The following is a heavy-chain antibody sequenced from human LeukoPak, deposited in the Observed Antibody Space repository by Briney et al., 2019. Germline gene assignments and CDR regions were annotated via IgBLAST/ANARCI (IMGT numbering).Heavy chain of an antibody. V-gene: IGHV3-74*01. CDR2: INSDGSST. D-gene: IGHD5-18*01. J-gene: IGHJ4*02. Sequence: GGSLRLSCAASGFTFSSYWMHWVRQAPGKGLAWVSRINSDGSSTSYADSVKGRFTISRDNAKNTLYLQMNSLRAEDTAVYYCARGGGYSYGSHDYWGQGTLVTVSS. CDR3: ARGGGYSYGSHDY. CDR1: GFTFSSYW.